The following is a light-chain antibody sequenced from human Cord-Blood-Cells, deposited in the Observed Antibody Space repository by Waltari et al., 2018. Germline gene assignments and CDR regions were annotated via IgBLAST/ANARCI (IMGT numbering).Light chain of an antibody. CDR3: CSYAGSSTWV. Sequence: QSALTQPASLSGSPGQSITIPCPGTSRDVRLYNLFSWYQQHPGKAPKLTIYEGSKRPSGVSNRFSGSKSGNTASLTISGLQSEDEADYYCCSYAGSSTWVFGGGTKLTVL. CDR1: SRDVRLYNL. V-gene: IGLV2-23*01. J-gene: IGLJ3*02. CDR2: EGS.